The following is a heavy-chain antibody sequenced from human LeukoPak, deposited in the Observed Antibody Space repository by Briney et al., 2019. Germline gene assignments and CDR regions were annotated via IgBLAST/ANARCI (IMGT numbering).Heavy chain of an antibody. CDR2: IYYRGST. D-gene: IGHD1-26*01. V-gene: IGHV4-39*01. J-gene: IGHJ4*02. Sequence: PSETLSLTCTVSGDSISSSRHSWGWIRQPPGKGLEWIGSIYYRGSTYYNPSLKSRVTISVDTSKNQFSLKLSSVTAADTAVYYCARILKHNSGSSPYYFDYWGQGTLVTVSS. CDR3: ARILKHNSGSSPYYFDY. CDR1: GDSISSSRHS.